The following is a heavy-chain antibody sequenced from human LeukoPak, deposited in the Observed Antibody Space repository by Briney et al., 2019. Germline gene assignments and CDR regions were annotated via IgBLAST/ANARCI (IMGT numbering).Heavy chain of an antibody. CDR3: AKMKGHPLPKYYMDV. D-gene: IGHD1-26*01. J-gene: IGHJ6*01. V-gene: IGHV3-23*01. Sequence: RGSLTLSCAASGFIFSGFALSWVRRTAGKGLEWVSGISGSGDNTLYADSVKGRFTISRDNSKNTLYLEMNSLRAEDTAIYYCAKMKGHPLPKYYMDVWGQGTTVTVSS. CDR1: GFIFSGFA. CDR2: ISGSGDNT.